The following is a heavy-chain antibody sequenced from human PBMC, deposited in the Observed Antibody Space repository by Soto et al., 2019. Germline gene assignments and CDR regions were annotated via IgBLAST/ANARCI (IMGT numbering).Heavy chain of an antibody. CDR1: GFTFSNYS. CDR2: ISSSGSYI. D-gene: IGHD6-19*01. J-gene: IGHJ4*02. CDR3: ARGPFRGSGWFFDN. Sequence: KPGGSLRLSCAASGFTFSNYSLNWVRQTPGKGLQWVLSISSSGSYIYYTDSVRGRFTISRDNAKNSVSLQMTSLTADDTALYYCARGPFRGSGWFFDNWGQGTRVTVSS. V-gene: IGHV3-21*01.